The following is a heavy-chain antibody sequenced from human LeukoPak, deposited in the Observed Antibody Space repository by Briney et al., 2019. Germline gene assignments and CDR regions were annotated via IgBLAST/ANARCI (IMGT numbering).Heavy chain of an antibody. V-gene: IGHV3-53*01. Sequence: GGSLRLSCAASGLRVSDYYMRWVRQAPGKGLEWVSVVYSGAGGSTYYAESVKGRFTISRDNAKNSVYLQMSSLRVDDTAFYYCARRSVAGATTGYYYDSWGQGTLVTVSS. J-gene: IGHJ4*02. D-gene: IGHD1-26*01. CDR2: VYSGAGGST. CDR1: GLRVSDYY. CDR3: ARRSVAGATTGYYYDS.